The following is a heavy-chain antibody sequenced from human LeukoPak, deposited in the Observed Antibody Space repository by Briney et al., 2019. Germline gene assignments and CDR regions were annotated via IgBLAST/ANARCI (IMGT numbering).Heavy chain of an antibody. CDR1: GGSIRSYY. D-gene: IGHD1-26*01. CDR2: IYYTGST. J-gene: IGHJ6*03. CDR3: ARVGRRLGASNYYYYMDV. V-gene: IGHV4-59*01. Sequence: PSETLSLTCTVSGGSIRSYYWSWIRQSPGKGLEWIGYIYYTGSTNYNSSLKSRVTISLDTSKKQFSLKLKSVTAADTAVYYCARVGRRLGASNYYYYMDVWGKGTAVTISS.